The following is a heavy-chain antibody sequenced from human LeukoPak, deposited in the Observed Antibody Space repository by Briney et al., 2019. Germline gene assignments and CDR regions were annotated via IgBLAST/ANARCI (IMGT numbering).Heavy chain of an antibody. CDR1: GFTFSNYW. CDR2: IKHDGSDK. CDR3: ARGGHRQKEF. V-gene: IGHV3-7*01. Sequence: PGGSLRLSCSASGFTFSNYWMTWVRQSPGKGLEWVAIIKHDGSDKYCVDSVKGRFTISRDNAKNSLYLQMSSLRAEDTAVYYCARGGHRQKEFWGQETLVTVSS. D-gene: IGHD3-10*01. J-gene: IGHJ4*02.